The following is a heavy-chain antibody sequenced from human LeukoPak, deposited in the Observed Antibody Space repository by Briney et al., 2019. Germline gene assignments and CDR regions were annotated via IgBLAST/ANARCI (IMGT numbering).Heavy chain of an antibody. V-gene: IGHV4-38-2*02. D-gene: IGHD6-19*01. CDR2: IYHSGST. CDR3: ARVPKKQWLVKQAFFDY. CDR1: GYSISSGYY. Sequence: SETLSLTCTVSGYSISSGYYWGWIRQPPGKGLEWTGSIYHSGSTYYNPSLKSRVTISVDTSKNQFSLKLSSVTAADTAVYYCARVPKKQWLVKQAFFDYWGQGTLVTVSS. J-gene: IGHJ4*02.